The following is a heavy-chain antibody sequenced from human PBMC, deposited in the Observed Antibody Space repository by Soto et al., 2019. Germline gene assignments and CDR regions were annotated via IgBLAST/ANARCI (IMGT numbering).Heavy chain of an antibody. J-gene: IGHJ4*02. V-gene: IGHV3-23*01. CDR1: GFTFSSYA. CDR2: ISGSGGST. CDR3: ANRDIVVVPAAQTSPFDY. Sequence: GSLRLSCAASGFTFSSYAMSWVRQAPGKGLEWVSAISGSGGSTYYADSVKGRFTISRDNSKNTLYLQMNSLRAEDTAVYYCANRDIVVVPAAQTSPFDYWGQGTLVTVSS. D-gene: IGHD2-2*01.